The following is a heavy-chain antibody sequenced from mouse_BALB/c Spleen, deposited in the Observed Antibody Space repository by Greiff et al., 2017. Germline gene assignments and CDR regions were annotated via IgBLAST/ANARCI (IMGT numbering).Heavy chain of an antibody. J-gene: IGHJ1*01. CDR3: ARYYYDYDWYFDV. CDR1: GYTFSSYW. V-gene: IGHV1-9*01. Sequence: QVQLQQSGAELMKPGASVKISCKATGYTFSSYWIEWVKQRPGHGLEWIGEILPGSGSTNYNEKFKGKATFTADTSSNTAYMQLSSLTSEDSAVYYCARYYYDYDWYFDVWGAGTTVTVSA. D-gene: IGHD2-4*01. CDR2: ILPGSGST.